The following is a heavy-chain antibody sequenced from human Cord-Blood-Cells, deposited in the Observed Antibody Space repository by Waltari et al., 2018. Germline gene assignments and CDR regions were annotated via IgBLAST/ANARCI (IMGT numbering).Heavy chain of an antibody. J-gene: IGHJ4*02. V-gene: IGHV3-7*01. D-gene: IGHD1-26*01. CDR3: ARDGRSGSYSDY. CDR2: IKQDGSEK. CDR1: GFTFSSYW. Sequence: EVQLVESGGGLVQPGGSLRLSCAASGFTFSSYWMSWVRQAPGKGLEWGANIKQDGSEKYDVDSVKGRFTISRDNAKNSLYLQMNSLRAEDTAVYYCARDGRSGSYSDYWGQGTLVTVSS.